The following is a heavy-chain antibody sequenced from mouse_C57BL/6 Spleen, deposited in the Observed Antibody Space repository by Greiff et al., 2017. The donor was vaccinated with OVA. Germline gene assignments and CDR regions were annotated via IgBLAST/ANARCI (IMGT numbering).Heavy chain of an antibody. CDR1: GYAFSSYW. V-gene: IGHV1-80*01. D-gene: IGHD3-3*01. Sequence: VKLMESGAELVKPGASVKISCKASGYAFSSYWMNWVKQRPGKGLEWIGQIYPGDGDTNYNGKFKGKATLTADKSSSTAYMQLSSLTSEDSAVYFCARGGTETWFAYWGQGTLVTVSA. CDR2: IYPGDGDT. CDR3: ARGGTETWFAY. J-gene: IGHJ3*01.